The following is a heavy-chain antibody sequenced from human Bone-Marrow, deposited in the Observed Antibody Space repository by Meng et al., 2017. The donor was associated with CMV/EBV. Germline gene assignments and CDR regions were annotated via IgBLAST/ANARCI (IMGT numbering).Heavy chain of an antibody. Sequence: GSLRLSCVASGFIFSNYALYWVRQAPGKGLESVAVISSDGTNKLHANSVEGRFTISRDNSKNTLYLQMNSLRAEDTAVYYCAKDLYGAHVPDYYGMDVWGQGTTVTVSS. CDR3: AKDLYGAHVPDYYGMDV. D-gene: IGHD4-17*01. CDR1: GFIFSNYA. V-gene: IGHV3-30*04. CDR2: ISSDGTNK. J-gene: IGHJ6*02.